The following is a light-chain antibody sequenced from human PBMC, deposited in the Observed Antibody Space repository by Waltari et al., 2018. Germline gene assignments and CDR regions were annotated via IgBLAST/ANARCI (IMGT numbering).Light chain of an antibody. J-gene: IGKJ1*01. V-gene: IGKV1-5*03. CDR2: KVS. CDR3: QQYDRFSGT. Sequence: DIQMTQSPSTLSASVGDRVTITCRASQSISDWLAWYQQKPGTAPKLLIYKVSKFESGVPTRFSGSGSGTEFTLTISSLQPDDFATYYCQQYDRFSGTFGPGTKVEIK. CDR1: QSISDW.